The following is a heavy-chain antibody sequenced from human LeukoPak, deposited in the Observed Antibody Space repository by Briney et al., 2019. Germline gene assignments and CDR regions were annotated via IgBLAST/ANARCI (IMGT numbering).Heavy chain of an antibody. Sequence: GGSLRLSCAASGFTFSSYAMSWVRQAPGKGLEGVSAISGSGGSTYYADSVKGRFTISRDNSKNTLYLQMNSLRAEDTAVYYCAKARGVVVTAPSPSWGQGTLVTVSS. CDR3: AKARGVVVTAPSPS. D-gene: IGHD2-21*02. V-gene: IGHV3-23*01. J-gene: IGHJ5*02. CDR2: ISGSGGST. CDR1: GFTFSSYA.